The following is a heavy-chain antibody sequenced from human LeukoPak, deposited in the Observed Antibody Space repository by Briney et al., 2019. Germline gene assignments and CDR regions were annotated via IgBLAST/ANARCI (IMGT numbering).Heavy chain of an antibody. CDR3: ASYLGATPFDY. Sequence: GGSLRLSCAASGFTFSGYSMSWVRQAPGKGLEWVANIKQDGSEKYYVESVKGRFTISRDNAKNSLYLQMNSLRAEDTAVYYCASYLGATPFDYWGQGTLVTVSS. D-gene: IGHD1-26*01. J-gene: IGHJ4*02. V-gene: IGHV3-7*05. CDR2: IKQDGSEK. CDR1: GFTFSGYS.